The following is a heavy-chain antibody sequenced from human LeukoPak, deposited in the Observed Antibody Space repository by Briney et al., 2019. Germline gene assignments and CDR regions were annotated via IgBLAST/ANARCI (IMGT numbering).Heavy chain of an antibody. CDR1: GFTFSSYA. J-gene: IGHJ4*02. Sequence: GGSLRLSCAASGFTFSSYAMSWVRQAPGKGLEWVSAVSGSGGNTYYADSVRGRFTISRDNSKNTLYLQMNSLRADDTALYYCAKVTAGRFDYWGQGTLVTVSS. V-gene: IGHV3-23*01. CDR2: VSGSGGNT. CDR3: AKVTAGRFDY.